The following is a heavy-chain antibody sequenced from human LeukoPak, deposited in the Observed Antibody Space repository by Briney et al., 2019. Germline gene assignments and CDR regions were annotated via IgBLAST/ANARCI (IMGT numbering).Heavy chain of an antibody. Sequence: PGGSLRLSCAASGFIFSSNYMGWVRQAPGKGLEWVSSTNSGGSANYADSVKGRFTISRDNSKNTLYLQMNSLRAEDTAVYFCARVVSDTNGWYHFDYWGQGTLVTVSS. CDR2: TNSGGSA. D-gene: IGHD6-19*01. CDR3: ARVVSDTNGWYHFDY. V-gene: IGHV3-53*01. CDR1: GFIFSSNY. J-gene: IGHJ4*02.